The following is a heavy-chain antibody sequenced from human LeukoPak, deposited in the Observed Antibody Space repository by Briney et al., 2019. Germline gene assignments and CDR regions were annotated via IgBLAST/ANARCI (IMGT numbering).Heavy chain of an antibody. CDR1: AYSISSGYY. CDR2: IHHSGPT. CDR3: ARDSITILGNFDY. D-gene: IGHD3-3*01. J-gene: IGHJ4*02. V-gene: IGHV4-38-2*02. Sequence: SETLSLTCTVSAYSISSGYYWGWIRQPPGKGLEWIGTIHHSGPTYYNPSLKSPVTISVATSKNQFSLKLTSLTAAGTGVYYCARDSITILGNFDYWGQGALVTVSS.